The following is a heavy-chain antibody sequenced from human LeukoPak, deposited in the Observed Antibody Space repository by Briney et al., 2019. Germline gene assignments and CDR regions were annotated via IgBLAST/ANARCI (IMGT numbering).Heavy chain of an antibody. Sequence: GGSLRLSCAASGFTFNTYSMNWVRQAPGKGLEWVSSISSSNDYIYYADSVKGRFTISRDNAKNSLYLQMNSLRAEDTAVYYCARVGSYESSGYPYYYYYYMDVWGKGITVTVSS. V-gene: IGHV3-21*01. CDR1: GFTFNTYS. CDR3: ARVGSYESSGYPYYYYYYMDV. J-gene: IGHJ6*03. CDR2: ISSSNDYI. D-gene: IGHD3-22*01.